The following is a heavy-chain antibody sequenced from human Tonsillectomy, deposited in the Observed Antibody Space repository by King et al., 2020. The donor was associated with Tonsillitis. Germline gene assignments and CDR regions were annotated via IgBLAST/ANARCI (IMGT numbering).Heavy chain of an antibody. CDR3: ARVAYGEIDF. J-gene: IGHJ4*02. CDR1: GYTFTSYD. V-gene: IGHV1-8*02. D-gene: IGHD3-10*01. CDR2: MNPNSGNT. Sequence: VQLVESGAEVKKPGASVKVSCKASGYTFTSYDINWVRQAPGQGLEWMGWMNPNSGNTGYAQRFQGRLTMTRNTSISTAYLDLSSLRSEDTAVYYCARVAYGEIDFGGQGTLVTVSS.